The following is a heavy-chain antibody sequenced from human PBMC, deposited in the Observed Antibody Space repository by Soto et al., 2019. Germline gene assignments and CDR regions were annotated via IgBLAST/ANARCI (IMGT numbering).Heavy chain of an antibody. V-gene: IGHV1-8*01. CDR2: MNPNSGNT. CDR3: ARSELWFGNDAFDI. D-gene: IGHD3-10*01. Sequence: QVQLVRSGAEVKKPGASVKVSCKASGYTFTSYDINWVRQATGQGLEWMGWMNPNSGNTGYAQKFQGRVTMTRNTSISTAYMELSSLRSEDTAVYYCARSELWFGNDAFDIWGQGTMVTVSS. CDR1: GYTFTSYD. J-gene: IGHJ3*02.